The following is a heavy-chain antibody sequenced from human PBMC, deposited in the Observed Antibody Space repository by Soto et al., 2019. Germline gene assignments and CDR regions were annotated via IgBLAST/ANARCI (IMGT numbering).Heavy chain of an antibody. CDR1: GYTFTTYD. J-gene: IGHJ4*02. CDR3: ARDYTSSYNYDSTNYGYFDF. D-gene: IGHD3-22*01. Sequence: ASVKVSCKASGYTFTTYDINWVRQATGQGLEWLGWMNPISGNTGYAPEFQGRVTMTSDTSISTAYMELSSLRSDDTAVYYCARDYTSSYNYDSTNYGYFDFWGLGTLVTVSS. CDR2: MNPISGNT. V-gene: IGHV1-8*01.